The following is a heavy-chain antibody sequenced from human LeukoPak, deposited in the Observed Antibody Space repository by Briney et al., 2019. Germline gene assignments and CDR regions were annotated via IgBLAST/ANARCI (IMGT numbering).Heavy chain of an antibody. CDR3: ARGPDSRKAGY. CDR1: YESLSDYH. V-gene: IGHV4-34*01. CDR2: ISHDEGT. J-gene: IGHJ4*02. Sequence: KPSETLSLTCDFYYESLSDYHFSWIRQPPGKGPEWIAEISHDEGTNYNPSLSLKSRVTIPLDTSKNQLSLKLTSVTAADTAVYYCARGPDSRKAGYWGPGTLVTVSS. D-gene: IGHD1-14*01.